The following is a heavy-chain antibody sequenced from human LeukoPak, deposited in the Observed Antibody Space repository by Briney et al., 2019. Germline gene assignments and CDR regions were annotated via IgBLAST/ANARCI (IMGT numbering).Heavy chain of an antibody. J-gene: IGHJ6*02. D-gene: IGHD6-19*01. CDR2: ISGSAGST. V-gene: IGHV3-23*01. CDR3: ARSSGWSLYYYYYGMDV. CDR1: GFTFSSYA. Sequence: GGSLRLSCAASGFTFSSYAMSWVRQAPGKGLEWVSAISGSAGSTHYADSVKGRFTISRDNSKNTLYLQMNSLRAEDTAVYYCARSSGWSLYYYYYGMDVWGQGTTVTVSS.